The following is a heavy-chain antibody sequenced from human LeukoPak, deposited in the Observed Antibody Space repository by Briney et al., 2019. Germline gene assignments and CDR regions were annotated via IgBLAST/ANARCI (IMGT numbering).Heavy chain of an antibody. CDR1: RFTFSSYS. CDR2: ISSSGSYI. Sequence: GGSLRLSCAASRFTFSSYSMNWVRQAPGKGLEWVSSISSSGSYIYYADSVKGRFTISRDNAKNSLYLQMNSLRAEDTAVYYCAREGDYYDRSGFRRRDLDYWGRGTLVTVSS. CDR3: AREGDYYDRSGFRRRDLDY. D-gene: IGHD3-22*01. V-gene: IGHV3-21*04. J-gene: IGHJ4*02.